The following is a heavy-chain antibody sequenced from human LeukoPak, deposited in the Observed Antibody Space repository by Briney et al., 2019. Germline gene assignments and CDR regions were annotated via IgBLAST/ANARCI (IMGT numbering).Heavy chain of an antibody. CDR1: GGSISSGSYY. J-gene: IGHJ3*02. D-gene: IGHD3-22*01. V-gene: IGHV4-61*02. CDR3: ARTMYYYDSSGRLNAFDI. Sequence: SETLSLTCTVSGGSISSGSYYWSWIRQPAGKGLEWVGRIYTSGGTNYNPSLKSRVTISVDTSKNQFSLKLSSVTAADTAVYYCARTMYYYDSSGRLNAFDIWGQGTMVTVSS. CDR2: IYTSGGT.